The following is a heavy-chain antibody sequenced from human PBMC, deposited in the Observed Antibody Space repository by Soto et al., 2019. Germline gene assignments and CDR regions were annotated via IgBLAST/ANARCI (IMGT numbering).Heavy chain of an antibody. J-gene: IGHJ4*02. CDR2: INAGNGNT. Sequence: ASVKVSCKASGYTCTSYAMHWVRQAPGQRLEWMGWINAGNGNTKYSQKFQGRVTITRDTSASTAYMELSSLRSEDTAVYYWARDPDGSSGYYYSWGQGYLVTVSS. CDR1: GYTCTSYA. D-gene: IGHD3-22*01. V-gene: IGHV1-3*01. CDR3: ARDPDGSSGYYYS.